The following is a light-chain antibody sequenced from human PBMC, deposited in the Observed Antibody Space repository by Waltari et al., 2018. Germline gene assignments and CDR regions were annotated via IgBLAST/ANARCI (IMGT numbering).Light chain of an antibody. Sequence: SSELTQDPAVSVALGQTVRITCQGDSLRSYYESWSQQKPGQAPVLVIYGKNNRPSGIPDRFSGSSSGNTASLTITGAQAEDEADYYCNSRDSSGNHVVFGGGTKLTVL. V-gene: IGLV3-19*01. CDR2: GKN. J-gene: IGLJ2*01. CDR3: NSRDSSGNHVV. CDR1: SLRSYY.